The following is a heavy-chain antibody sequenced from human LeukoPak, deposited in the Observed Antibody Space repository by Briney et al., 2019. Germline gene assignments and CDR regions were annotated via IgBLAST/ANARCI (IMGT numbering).Heavy chain of an antibody. D-gene: IGHD3-22*01. CDR3: ARHVRRGWDNSGHYPYNWFDP. CDR1: GGSISSSNSY. V-gene: IGHV4-39*01. Sequence: SETLSLTCTVSGGSISSSNSYWGWIRQPPGKGLEWVGSVYYSGSTYYGPSLQSRVTISVDTSKNQFSLNLSSVTAADTAVYYCARHVRRGWDNSGHYPYNWFDPWGQGTLVTVSS. CDR2: VYYSGST. J-gene: IGHJ5*02.